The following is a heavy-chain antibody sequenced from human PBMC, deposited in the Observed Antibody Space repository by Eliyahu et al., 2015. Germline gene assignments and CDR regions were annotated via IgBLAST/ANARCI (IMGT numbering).Heavy chain of an antibody. J-gene: IGHJ3*01. Sequence: EVQLVESGGGLVQPGGSLRLSCAASGFTFSSYWMSWVRQAPGKGLEWVANXKQDGSEQYCVDSVKGRFTISRDNAKNSLYLQMNSLRVEDTAVYFCARGDYHDSATLFHDVFDVWGQGTMVTVSS. V-gene: IGHV3-7*04. CDR2: XKQDGSEQ. D-gene: IGHD2/OR15-2a*01. CDR1: GFTFSSYW. CDR3: ARGDYHDSATLFHDVFDV.